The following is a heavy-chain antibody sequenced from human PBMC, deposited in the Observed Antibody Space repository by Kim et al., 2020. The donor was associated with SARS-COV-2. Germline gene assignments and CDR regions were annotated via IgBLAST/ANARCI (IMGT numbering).Heavy chain of an antibody. D-gene: IGHD3-10*01. CDR1: GFSFSSYA. J-gene: IGHJ4*02. CDR2: ITANGITT. V-gene: IGHV3-23*01. CDR3: AKGSYNRATGGEF. Sequence: GGSLRLSCTASGFSFSSYAMMWVRQAPGKGLEWVSDITANGITTHYADSVKGRFTISRDNSKNTVSLQMNTLRAEDTAIYYCAKGSYNRATGGEFWGQGTLVTVSS.